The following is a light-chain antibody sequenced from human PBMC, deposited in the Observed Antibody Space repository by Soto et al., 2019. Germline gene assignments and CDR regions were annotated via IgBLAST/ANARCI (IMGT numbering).Light chain of an antibody. CDR1: QSIGGF. J-gene: IGKJ3*01. V-gene: IGKV1-39*01. CDR3: KQSYRQPLT. Sequence: DIQMTQSPSSLSASIGDRVTITCRASQSIGGFLHWYQQKPGKAPKVLIYATSTVQSGVASRFSGSGSETDKDFTLTISSLQPEDFATYYCKQSYRQPLTFGPGTTVDLK. CDR2: ATS.